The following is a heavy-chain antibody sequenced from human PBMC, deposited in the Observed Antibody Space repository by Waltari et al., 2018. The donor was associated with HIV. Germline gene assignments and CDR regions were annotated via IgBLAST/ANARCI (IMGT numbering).Heavy chain of an antibody. CDR3: ARAGLGYCTNGVCERVPP. J-gene: IGHJ5*02. CDR1: GYTFTGYY. V-gene: IGHV1-2*02. D-gene: IGHD2-8*01. Sequence: QVQLVQSGAEVKKPGASVKVSCKASGYTFTGYYMHWVRQAPGQGLEWMGWINPNSGGTNYAQKFQGRVTMTRDTSISTAYMELSRLRSDDTAVYYCARAGLGYCTNGVCERVPPWGQGTLVTVSS. CDR2: INPNSGGT.